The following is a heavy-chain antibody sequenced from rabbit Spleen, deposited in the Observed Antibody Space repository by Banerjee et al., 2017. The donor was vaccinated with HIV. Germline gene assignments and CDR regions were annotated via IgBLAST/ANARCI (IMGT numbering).Heavy chain of an antibody. CDR2: IYTGSSGST. D-gene: IGHD6-1*01. J-gene: IGHJ4*01. Sequence: QEQLEESGGDLVKPEGSLTLTCTASGFSFSSSYWICWVRQAPGKGLEWIGCIYTGSSGSTFYASWAKGRFTISKTSSTTVTLHRTSLTAADTATYFCARNPAGYGYSRRWNLWGPGTLVTVS. V-gene: IGHV1S45*01. CDR1: GFSFSSSYW. CDR3: ARNPAGYGYSRRWNL.